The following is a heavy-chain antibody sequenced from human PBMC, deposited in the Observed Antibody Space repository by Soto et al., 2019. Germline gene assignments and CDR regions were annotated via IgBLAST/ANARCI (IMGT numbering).Heavy chain of an antibody. CDR2: IYYSGST. D-gene: IGHD2-8*01. CDR1: GGSISSGGYY. J-gene: IGHJ4*02. Sequence: SETLSLTCTVSGGSISSGGYYWSWIRQHPGKGLEWIGYIYYSGSTYYNPSLKSRVTISVDTSKNQFSLKLSSVTAADTAVYYCARILRCFEKKIDYWGQGTLVTVAS. V-gene: IGHV4-31*03. CDR3: ARILRCFEKKIDY.